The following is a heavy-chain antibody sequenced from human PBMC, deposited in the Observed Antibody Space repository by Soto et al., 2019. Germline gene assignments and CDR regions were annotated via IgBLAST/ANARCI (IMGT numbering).Heavy chain of an antibody. Sequence: PGGSLRLSCAASGFTFSSYAMSWVRQAPGKGLEWVSAISGSGGSTYYADSVKGRFTISRDNSKNTLYLQMNSLRAEDTAVYYCAKVHSVMVATSPLHYWGQGTLVTVSS. CDR2: ISGSGGST. CDR1: GFTFSSYA. V-gene: IGHV3-23*01. J-gene: IGHJ4*02. CDR3: AKVHSVMVATSPLHY. D-gene: IGHD5-12*01.